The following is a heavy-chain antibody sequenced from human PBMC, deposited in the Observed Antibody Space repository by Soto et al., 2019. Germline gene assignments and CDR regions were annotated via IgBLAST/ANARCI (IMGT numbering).Heavy chain of an antibody. CDR2: ISYDGSNK. J-gene: IGHJ4*02. D-gene: IGHD3-3*01. CDR3: ASSEGITIFGVVITSSGIDY. CDR1: GFTFSSYA. V-gene: IGHV3-30-3*01. Sequence: LRLSCAASGFTFSSYAMHWVRQAPGKGLEWVAVISYDGSNKYYADSVKGRFTISRDNSKNTLYLQMNSLRAEDTAVYYCASSEGITIFGVVITSSGIDYWGQGTLVTVSS.